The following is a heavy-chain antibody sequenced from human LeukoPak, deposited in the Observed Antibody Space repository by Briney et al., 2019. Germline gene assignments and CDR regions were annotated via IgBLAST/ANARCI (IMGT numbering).Heavy chain of an antibody. D-gene: IGHD1-7*01. CDR3: ARVRTYNWNSNYFDY. CDR1: GGSISSYY. J-gene: IGHJ4*02. CDR2: IYYSGST. V-gene: IGHV4-59*01. Sequence: PSETLSLTCTVSGGSISSYYWSWIRQPPGKGLEWIGYIYYSGSTNYNPSPKSRVTISVDTSKNQFSLKLSSVTAADTAVYYCARVRTYNWNSNYFDYWGQGTLVTVSS.